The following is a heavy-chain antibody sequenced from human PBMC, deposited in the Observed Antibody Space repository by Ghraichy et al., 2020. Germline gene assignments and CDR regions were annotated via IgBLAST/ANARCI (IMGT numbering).Heavy chain of an antibody. CDR1: GYTFTGYY. CDR2: INPNSGGT. D-gene: IGHD4-17*01. Sequence: ASVKVSCKASGYTFTGYYMHWVRQAPGQGLEWMGWINPNSGGTNYAQKFQGRVTMTRDTSISTAYMELSRLRSDDTAVYYCARDLYPLTTDLWYFDYWGQGTLVTVSS. V-gene: IGHV1-2*02. J-gene: IGHJ4*02. CDR3: ARDLYPLTTDLWYFDY.